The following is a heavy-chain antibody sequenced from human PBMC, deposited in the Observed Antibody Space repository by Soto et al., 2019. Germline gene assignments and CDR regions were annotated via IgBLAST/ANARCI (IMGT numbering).Heavy chain of an antibody. CDR2: IYYSGST. J-gene: IGHJ4*02. CDR3: ARAVVSSWYFDY. V-gene: IGHV4-59*01. D-gene: IGHD6-6*01. Sequence: SETLSLTCTVSCGSISSDYWSWIRQPPGKGLEWIGYIYYSGSTNYNPSLKSRVTISVDTSKNQFSLKLSSVTAADTAVYYCARAVVSSWYFDYWGQGTLVTVSS. CDR1: CGSISSDY.